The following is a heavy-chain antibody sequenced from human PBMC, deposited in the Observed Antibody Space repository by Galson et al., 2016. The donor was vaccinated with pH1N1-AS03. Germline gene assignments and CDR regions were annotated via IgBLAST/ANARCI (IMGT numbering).Heavy chain of an antibody. D-gene: IGHD2-21*01. J-gene: IGHJ4*02. CDR3: AGSECVVDCYRRTFDV. V-gene: IGHV4-34*08. CDR1: GGTFSGYY. Sequence: ETLSLTCASHGGTFSGYYWSWIRQTPGKGLEWIGEINYSGITNYNPSLKSRFTISVAWSKSQFSLHLSSVTAADTAVYYCAGSECVVDCYRRTFDVWGQRTQVTVSA. CDR2: INYSGIT.